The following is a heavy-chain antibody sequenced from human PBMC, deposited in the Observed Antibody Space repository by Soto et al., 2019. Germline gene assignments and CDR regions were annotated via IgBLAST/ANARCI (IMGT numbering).Heavy chain of an antibody. V-gene: IGHV3-30*18. D-gene: IGHD2-8*01. CDR2: ISYDGSNK. CDR3: AKDQKNIVLMVYAASGMDV. Sequence: PGGSLRLSCAASGFTFSSYGMHWVRQAPGKGLEWVAVISYDGSNKYYADSVKGRFTISRDNSKNTLYLQMNSLRAEDTAVHYCAKDQKNIVLMVYAASGMDVWGQGTTVTVSS. CDR1: GFTFSSYG. J-gene: IGHJ6*02.